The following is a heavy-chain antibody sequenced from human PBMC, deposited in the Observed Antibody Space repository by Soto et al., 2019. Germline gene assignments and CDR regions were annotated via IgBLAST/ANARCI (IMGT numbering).Heavy chain of an antibody. Sequence: QVQLVESGGGVVQPGRSLRLSCAASGFTFNTYGRHWIRQAPGKGLEWVAVISYDGSHIYYADSVKGRFNISRDNSKNTLYLQMNSLRVEDTAMYYCAKERVHWYFDLWGHGTLVTVSS. V-gene: IGHV3-30*18. CDR2: ISYDGSHI. CDR1: GFTFNTYG. CDR3: AKERVHWYFDL. J-gene: IGHJ2*01.